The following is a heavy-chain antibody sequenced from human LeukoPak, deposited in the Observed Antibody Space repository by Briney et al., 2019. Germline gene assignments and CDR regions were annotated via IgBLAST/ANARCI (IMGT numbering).Heavy chain of an antibody. CDR3: ARLVWKPHYDILTGYFFDAFDI. V-gene: IGHV4-39*07. CDR2: IYYSGST. Sequence: TSETLSLTCTVSGGSISSSSYYWGWIRQPPGKGLEWIGSIYYSGSTYYNPSLKSRVTISVDTSKNQFSLKLSSVTAADTAVYYCARLVWKPHYDILTGYFFDAFDIWGQGTMVTVSS. CDR1: GGSISSSSYY. J-gene: IGHJ3*02. D-gene: IGHD3-9*01.